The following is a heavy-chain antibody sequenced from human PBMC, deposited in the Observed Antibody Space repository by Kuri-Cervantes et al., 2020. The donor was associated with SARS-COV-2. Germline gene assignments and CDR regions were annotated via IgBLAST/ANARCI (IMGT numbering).Heavy chain of an antibody. J-gene: IGHJ6*02. Sequence: ASVKVSCKASGYTFTGYYMHWVRQAPGQGLEWMGWINPNSGGTNYAQKFQGWVTMTRDTSISTAYMELSRLRSDDTAVYYCARASVRGIIITYHSYGMDVRGQGTTVTVSS. D-gene: IGHD3-10*01. CDR1: GYTFTGYY. V-gene: IGHV1-2*04. CDR2: INPNSGGT. CDR3: ARASVRGIIITYHSYGMDV.